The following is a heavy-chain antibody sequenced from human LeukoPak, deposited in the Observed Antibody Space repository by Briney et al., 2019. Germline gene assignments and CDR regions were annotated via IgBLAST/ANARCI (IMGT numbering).Heavy chain of an antibody. V-gene: IGHV3-33*01. CDR2: IWYDGSNK. CDR3: ARDISIAVATSYYYYYGMDV. J-gene: IGHJ6*02. D-gene: IGHD6-19*01. CDR1: GFTFSSYG. Sequence: GGSLRLSCAASGFTFSSYGMHWVRQAPGKGLEWVAVIWYDGSNKYYADSVKGRFTISRDNSKNTLYLQMNSLRAEDTAVYYCARDISIAVATSYYYYYGMDVWGQGTTVTVSS.